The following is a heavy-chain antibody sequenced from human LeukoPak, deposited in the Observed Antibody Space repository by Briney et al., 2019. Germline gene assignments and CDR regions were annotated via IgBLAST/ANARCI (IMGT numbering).Heavy chain of an antibody. V-gene: IGHV3-21*01. J-gene: IGHJ4*02. CDR3: ARVPFGGQRYYFDY. CDR2: ISSSSSYI. Sequence: GGSLRLSCAASGFTFSSYSMNWVRQAPGKGLEWVSSISSSSSYIYYADSVKGRFTISRDNAKNSLYLQMNSLRAEDTAVYYCARVPFGGQRYYFDYWGQGTLVTVSS. D-gene: IGHD4-23*01. CDR1: GFTFSSYS.